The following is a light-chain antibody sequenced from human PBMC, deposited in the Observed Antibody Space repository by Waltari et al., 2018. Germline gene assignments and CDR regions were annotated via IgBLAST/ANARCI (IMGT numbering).Light chain of an antibody. CDR2: KAS. CDR3: QQFDTDVT. Sequence: IQVIQSPSTLSASVGDTVTISCRVSHRINIWLVWYQQKPGKAPKLLIKKASTLEDGVPSRFSGSGSGTEFTLTIKSLQPDDFGTYFCQQFDTDVTFGQGTKVEI. CDR1: HRINIW. J-gene: IGKJ2*01. V-gene: IGKV1-5*01.